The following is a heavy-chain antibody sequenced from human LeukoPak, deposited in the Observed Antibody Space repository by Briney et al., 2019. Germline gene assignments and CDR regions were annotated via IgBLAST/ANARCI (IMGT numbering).Heavy chain of an antibody. CDR1: GGTFSSYA. V-gene: IGHV1-69*04. Sequence: GASVKVSCKASGGTFSSYAIIWVRQAPGQGLEWMGRIIPILGIANYAQKFQGRVTITADKSTSTAYIELSSLRSEDTAVYYCASKTAAHGYWGQGTLVTVSS. J-gene: IGHJ4*02. CDR3: ASKTAAHGY. CDR2: IIPILGIA. D-gene: IGHD6-6*01.